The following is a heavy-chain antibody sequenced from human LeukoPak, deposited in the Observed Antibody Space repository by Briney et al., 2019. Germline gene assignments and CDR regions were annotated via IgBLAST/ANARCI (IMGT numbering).Heavy chain of an antibody. CDR1: GGSFSGYY. CDR3: ASGTHYGYSSGWLYY. V-gene: IGHV4-34*01. Sequence: SETLSLTCAVYGGSFSGYYWSWIRQPPGKGREWIGEINHSGSTNYNPSLKSRVTISVDTSKNQFSLKLSSVTAADTAVYYCASGTHYGYSSGWLYYWGQGTLVTVSS. D-gene: IGHD6-19*01. J-gene: IGHJ4*02. CDR2: INHSGST.